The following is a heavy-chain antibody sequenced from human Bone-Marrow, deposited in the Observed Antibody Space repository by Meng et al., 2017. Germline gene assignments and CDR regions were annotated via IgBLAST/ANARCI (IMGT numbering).Heavy chain of an antibody. V-gene: IGHV4-34*01. D-gene: IGHD3-10*01. CDR1: GGSFRGYY. Sequence: SETLSLTCAVYGGSFRGYYWTWIRQSPGKGLEWIGEINDDESDNYTPSLKSRVTISVDRSKNQFSLKMTSVTAADTAVYYCARGGYYGSGSYDFWGPGTLVTGSS. CDR2: INDDESD. CDR3: ARGGYYGSGSYDF. J-gene: IGHJ4*02.